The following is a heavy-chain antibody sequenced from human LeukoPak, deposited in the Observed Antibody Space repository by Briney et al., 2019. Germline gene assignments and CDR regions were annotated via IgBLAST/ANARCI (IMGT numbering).Heavy chain of an antibody. V-gene: IGHV4-38-2*02. CDR1: GYSISTGYH. CDR2: IEYSGST. D-gene: IGHD6-13*01. CDR3: ARAYSPPQWSPFDY. Sequence: PSETLSLTCNVSGYSISTGYHWGWIRQPPGKGLEWIGSIEYSGSTYYKPSLKSRVTISLDTSKNQFSLKLSSVTAADTAVYYCARAYSPPQWSPFDYWGQGTLVTVSS. J-gene: IGHJ4*02.